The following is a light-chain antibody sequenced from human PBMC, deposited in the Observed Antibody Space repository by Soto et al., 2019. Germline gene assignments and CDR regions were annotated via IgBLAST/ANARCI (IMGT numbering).Light chain of an antibody. Sequence: EIVMTQSPATLSVSPGERATLSCRASQSVSSNLAWYQQKPGQAPRVLMYGASTRATGIPDRFSGSGSGTEFTITISSLQSEDFAVYYCQQHNNWPPWTFGQGTKVEIK. V-gene: IGKV3-15*01. CDR1: QSVSSN. CDR3: QQHNNWPPWT. J-gene: IGKJ1*01. CDR2: GAS.